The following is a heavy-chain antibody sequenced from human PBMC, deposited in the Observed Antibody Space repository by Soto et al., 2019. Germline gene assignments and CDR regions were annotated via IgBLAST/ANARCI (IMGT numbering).Heavy chain of an antibody. CDR3: ARLNTMVSENFLYAVEV. J-gene: IGHJ6*02. D-gene: IGHD3-10*01. CDR1: GFSLSNVRMG. V-gene: IGHV2-26*01. Sequence: QVTLKESGPVLVKPTETLTLTCTVSGFSLSNVRMGVSWIRQPPGKALEWLAHIFSNDEKSYNTSLKSWATITKYTSKSQVVLSLTNMDPVDTATYYCARLNTMVSENFLYAVEVWGQGTTVTVSS. CDR2: IFSNDEK.